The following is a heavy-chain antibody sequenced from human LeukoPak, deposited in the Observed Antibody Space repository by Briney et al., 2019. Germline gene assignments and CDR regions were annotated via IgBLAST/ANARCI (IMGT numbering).Heavy chain of an antibody. Sequence: SQTLSLTCTVSGGSISSGDYYWSWIRQPPGKGLEWIGYIYYSGSTYYNPSLKSRVTISVDTSKNQFSLKLSSVTAADTAVYYCARDHYYDSSGHYPLDYWGQGTLVTVSS. D-gene: IGHD3-22*01. CDR2: IYYSGST. CDR3: ARDHYYDSSGHYPLDY. V-gene: IGHV4-30-4*01. CDR1: GGSISSGDYY. J-gene: IGHJ4*02.